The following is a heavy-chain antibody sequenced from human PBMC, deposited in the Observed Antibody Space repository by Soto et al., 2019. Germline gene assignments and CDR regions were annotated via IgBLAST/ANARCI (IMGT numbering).Heavy chain of an antibody. CDR1: GYTFTSYY. CDR3: ARDQGSESTHYYYYYGMDV. V-gene: IGHV1-46*01. D-gene: IGHD6-19*01. CDR2: INPSGGST. J-gene: IGHJ6*02. Sequence: ASVKVSCKASGYTFTSYYMHWVRQAPGQGPEWMGIINPSGGSTSYAQKFQGRVTMTRDTSTSTVYMELSSLRSEDTAVYYCARDQGSESTHYYYYYGMDVWGQGTTVTVSS.